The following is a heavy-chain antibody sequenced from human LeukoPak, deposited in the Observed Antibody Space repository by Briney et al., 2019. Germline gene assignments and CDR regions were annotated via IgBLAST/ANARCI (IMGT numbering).Heavy chain of an antibody. CDR2: INPNSGGT. CDR1: GYTFTGYY. D-gene: IGHD3-22*01. V-gene: IGHV1-2*02. CDR3: ARGLPDYYDSSGTNWFDP. Sequence: ASVKVSCKASGYTFTGYYMHWVRQAPGQGLEWMGWINPNSGGTNYAQKFQGRVTMTRDTSISTAYMELSRLRSDDTAVYYCARGLPDYYDSSGTNWFDPRGQGTLVTVSS. J-gene: IGHJ5*02.